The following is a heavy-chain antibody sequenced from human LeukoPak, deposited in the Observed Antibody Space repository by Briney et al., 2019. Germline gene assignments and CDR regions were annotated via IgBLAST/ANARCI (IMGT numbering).Heavy chain of an antibody. Sequence: GGSLRLSCAASGFTFSSYGMHWVRQAPGKGLEWVAVISYDGSNKYYADSVKGRFTISRDNSKNTLYLQMNSLRAEDTAVYYCAKDGEAVVTPWYYFDYWGQGTPVTVSS. CDR1: GFTFSSYG. CDR3: AKDGEAVVTPWYYFDY. D-gene: IGHD4-23*01. CDR2: ISYDGSNK. V-gene: IGHV3-30*18. J-gene: IGHJ4*02.